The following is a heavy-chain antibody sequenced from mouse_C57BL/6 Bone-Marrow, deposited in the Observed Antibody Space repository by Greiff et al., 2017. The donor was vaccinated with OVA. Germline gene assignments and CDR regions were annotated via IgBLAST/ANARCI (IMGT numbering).Heavy chain of an antibody. V-gene: IGHV1-4*01. D-gene: IGHD1-1*01. CDR2: INPSSGYT. Sequence: VQLQQSGAELARPGASVKMSCKASGYTFTSYTMHWVKQRPGQGLEWIGYINPSSGYTKYNQKFKDKATLTADKSSSTAYMQLSSLTSEDSEVYYCARFTTVPLNVWGTGTTVTVSS. CDR3: ARFTTVPLNV. CDR1: GYTFTSYT. J-gene: IGHJ1*03.